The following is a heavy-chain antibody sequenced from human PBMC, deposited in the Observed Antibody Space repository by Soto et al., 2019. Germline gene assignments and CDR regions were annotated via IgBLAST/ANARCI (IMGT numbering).Heavy chain of an antibody. V-gene: IGHV1-46*01. CDR2: INPSGGST. Sequence: ASVKVSCKASGYTFTGYYIHWVRQAPGQGLEWMGLINPSGGSTTYAQKFQGRVTMTRDTSTSTVYMELSSLRSEDTAVYYCARGGNWFDPWGQGTLVTVSS. D-gene: IGHD3-16*01. CDR3: ARGGNWFDP. J-gene: IGHJ5*02. CDR1: GYTFTGYY.